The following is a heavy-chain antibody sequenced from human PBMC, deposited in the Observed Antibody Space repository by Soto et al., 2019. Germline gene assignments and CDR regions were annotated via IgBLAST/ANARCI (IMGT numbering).Heavy chain of an antibody. V-gene: IGHV3-64D*06. J-gene: IGHJ4*02. CDR3: VKQAHGLDGVAFDY. CDR2: VSTSGRST. Sequence: GGSLRLSCSASGFIFSESTIYWVRQVPGKGLEAISAVSTSGRSTYCADSVKDRFTISRDNSKNTLFLQMGSLRPEGTAIYYCVKQAHGLDGVAFDYWGQGTQVTVSS. CDR1: GFIFSEST. D-gene: IGHD2-15*01.